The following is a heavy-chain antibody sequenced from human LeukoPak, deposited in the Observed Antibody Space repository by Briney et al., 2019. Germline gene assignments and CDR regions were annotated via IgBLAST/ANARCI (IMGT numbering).Heavy chain of an antibody. D-gene: IGHD3-3*01. CDR2: ISAYNGNA. V-gene: IGHV1-18*01. CDR3: ARDGYYDFWSGYWPYYYYMDV. CDR1: GYTFTRYG. Sequence: ASVKVSCKASGYTFTRYGISWVRQAPGQGLEWMGWISAYNGNANYAQNLQGRVTMTTDTPASTAYMELRSLRSDDTAVYYCARDGYYDFWSGYWPYYYYMDVWGKGTTVTVSS. J-gene: IGHJ6*03.